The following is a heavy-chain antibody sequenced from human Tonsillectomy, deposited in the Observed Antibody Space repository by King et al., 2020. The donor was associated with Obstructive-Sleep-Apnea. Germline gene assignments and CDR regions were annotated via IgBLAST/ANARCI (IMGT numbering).Heavy chain of an antibody. J-gene: IGHJ2*01. Sequence: VQLVESGAEVKKPGASVKVSCKASGYTFTSYGISWVRQAPGQGLEWMGWIDTYNGNTYYAQKLQGRVTMTTDTSTSTAYMELRSLRFDDTAVYYCTRDSGYSSGWNYWYFDLWDRGTLVTVSS. V-gene: IGHV1-18*04. CDR1: GYTFTSYG. CDR3: TRDSGYSSGWNYWYFDL. CDR2: IDTYNGNT. D-gene: IGHD6-19*01.